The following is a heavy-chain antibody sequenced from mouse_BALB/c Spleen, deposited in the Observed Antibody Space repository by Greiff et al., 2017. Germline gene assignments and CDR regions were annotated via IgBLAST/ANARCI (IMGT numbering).Heavy chain of an antibody. CDR1: GFTFSSYG. D-gene: IGHD2-3*01. Sequence: EVKLVESGGGLVQPGGSLKLSCAASGFTFSSYGMSWVRQTPDKRLELVATINSNGGSTYYPDSVKGRFTISRDNAKNTLYLQMSSLKSEDTAMYYCARDAGYYYFDYWGQGTTLTVSS. J-gene: IGHJ2*01. V-gene: IGHV5-6-3*01. CDR2: INSNGGST. CDR3: ARDAGYYYFDY.